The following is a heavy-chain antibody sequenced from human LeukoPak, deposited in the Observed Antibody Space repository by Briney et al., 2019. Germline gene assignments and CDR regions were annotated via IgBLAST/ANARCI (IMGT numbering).Heavy chain of an antibody. CDR1: GFTFDNYA. CDR3: AKLGGSFDI. CDR2: ISWNSGLK. D-gene: IGHD3-16*01. J-gene: IGHJ3*02. V-gene: IGHV3-9*01. Sequence: PGGSLRLSCAASGFTFDNYAMHWVRQAPGKGLEWVSYISWNSGLKGYADSVKGRFTISRGNAKNSLVLQMNSLTTEDTALYYCAKLGGSFDIWGQGTMVVVSS.